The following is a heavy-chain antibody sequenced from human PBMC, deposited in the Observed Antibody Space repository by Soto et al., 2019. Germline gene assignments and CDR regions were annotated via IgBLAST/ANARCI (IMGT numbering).Heavy chain of an antibody. CDR3: ARESHDILTGPPWVWYFDL. D-gene: IGHD3-9*01. CDR1: GGSFSGYY. CDR2: INDRGSI. V-gene: IGHV4-34*01. Sequence: QVQLQQWGAGPLRPLETLSLTCGVSGGSFSGYYWAWIRQSPGKGLELIGEINDRGSINYNPSLKGRVSISVDTSKNHYSLNQRSVTAADTAVYYCARESHDILTGPPWVWYFDLWGRGTLVTVSS. J-gene: IGHJ2*01.